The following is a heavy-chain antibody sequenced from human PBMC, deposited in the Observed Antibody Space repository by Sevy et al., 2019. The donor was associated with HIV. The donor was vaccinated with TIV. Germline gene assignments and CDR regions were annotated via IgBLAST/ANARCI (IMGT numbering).Heavy chain of an antibody. V-gene: IGHV3-66*01. Sequence: GGSLRLSCAASGFTVNSNYMTWVRQAPGKGLEGVSVIHSDDTTYHADSVKDRFTISGDNFTNTLYLHRSSLRAEDTAVYYCARGKSGYGYALNYWGQGTLVTVSS. CDR1: GFTVNSNY. CDR3: ARGKSGYGYALNY. J-gene: IGHJ4*02. D-gene: IGHD5-18*01. CDR2: IHSDDTT.